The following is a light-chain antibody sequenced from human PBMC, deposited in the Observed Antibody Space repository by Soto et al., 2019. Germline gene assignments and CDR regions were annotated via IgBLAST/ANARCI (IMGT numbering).Light chain of an antibody. CDR3: SSYAGSNNVV. Sequence: QSVLTQPPSASGSPGQSVTISCTGTSSDVGGYNYVSWYQQHPGKAPKLMIYEVSKRPSGVPDRFCGSKSGNTASLTVSGLQAEDEADYYCSSYAGSNNVVFGGGTKLTVL. CDR1: SSDVGGYNY. V-gene: IGLV2-8*01. J-gene: IGLJ2*01. CDR2: EVS.